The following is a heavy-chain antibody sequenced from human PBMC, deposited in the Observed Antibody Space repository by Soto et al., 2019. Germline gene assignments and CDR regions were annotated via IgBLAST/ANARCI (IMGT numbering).Heavy chain of an antibody. CDR1: GFTFSSYS. V-gene: IGHV3-48*02. D-gene: IGHD2-21*02. Sequence: EVQLVESGGGLVQPGGSLRLSCAASGFTFSSYSMNWVRQAPGKGPEWVSYISSSSSTIYYADSVKGRFTISRDNAKNSLYLQMNSLRDEDTAVYYCARDDGRVVTANYYYYGMDVWGQGTTVTVSS. CDR3: ARDDGRVVTANYYYYGMDV. CDR2: ISSSSSTI. J-gene: IGHJ6*02.